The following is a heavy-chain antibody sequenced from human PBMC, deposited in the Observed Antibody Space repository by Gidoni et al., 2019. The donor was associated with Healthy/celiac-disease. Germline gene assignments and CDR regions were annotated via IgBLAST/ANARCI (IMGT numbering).Heavy chain of an antibody. CDR1: GFTVSSNY. D-gene: IGHD2-15*01. J-gene: IGHJ6*02. CDR2: IYSGGST. CDR3: ARDLVVVVAAMSYYYGMDV. Sequence: EVQLVESGGGFIQPGGSLRLSCAASGFTVSSNYMSWVRQAPGKGLDWVSVIYSGGSTYYADSVKGRFTISRDNSKNTLYLQMNSLRAEDTAVYYCARDLVVVVAAMSYYYGMDVWGQGTTVTVSS. V-gene: IGHV3-53*01.